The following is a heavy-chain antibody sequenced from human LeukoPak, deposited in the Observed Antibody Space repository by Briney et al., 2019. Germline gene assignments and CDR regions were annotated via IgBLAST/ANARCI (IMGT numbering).Heavy chain of an antibody. CDR1: GFTFSSYA. CDR3: AKDPVSSSWYLDY. J-gene: IGHJ4*02. D-gene: IGHD6-13*01. V-gene: IGHV3-23*01. Sequence: PGGSLRLSCAASGFTFSSYAMSWVRQAPGKGLGWVPAISGSGGSTYYADSVKGRFAISRDNSRNTLYLQMNSLRAEDTAVYYCAKDPVSSSWYLDYWGQGTLVTVSS. CDR2: ISGSGGST.